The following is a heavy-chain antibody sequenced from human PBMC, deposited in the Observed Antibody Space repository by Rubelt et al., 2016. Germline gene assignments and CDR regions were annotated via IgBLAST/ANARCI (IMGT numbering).Heavy chain of an antibody. CDR2: INAGNGNT. J-gene: IGHJ5*02. D-gene: IGHD6-13*01. CDR3: ARGLGLGYSSSWFNWFDP. V-gene: IGHV1-3*01. CDR1: GYTFTSYA. Sequence: QVQLVQSGAEVKKPGASVKVSCKASGYTFTSYAMHWVRQAPGQRLEWMGWINAGNGNTQYSQKFQGRVTITRDTSASTAYMELGSLRSEDTAVYYGARGLGLGYSSSWFNWFDPWGQGTLVTVSS.